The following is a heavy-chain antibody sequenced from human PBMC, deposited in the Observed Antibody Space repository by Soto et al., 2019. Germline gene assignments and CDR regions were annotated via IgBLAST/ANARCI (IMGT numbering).Heavy chain of an antibody. CDR3: AREGGLLNWFDP. CDR2: VSASGLNT. Sequence: GGSLRLSCAASGFTFSTYAMAWVRQAPGKGLEWVSGVSASGLNTDYADPVKGRFYISRDNSKNTVSLHMNSLRDEDTAVYYCAREGGLLNWFDPWGQGTLVTVSS. CDR1: GFTFSTYA. J-gene: IGHJ5*02. V-gene: IGHV3-23*01.